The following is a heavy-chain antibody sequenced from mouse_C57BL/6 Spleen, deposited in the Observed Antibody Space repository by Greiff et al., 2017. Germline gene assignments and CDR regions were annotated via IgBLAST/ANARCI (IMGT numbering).Heavy chain of an antibody. CDR2: ISSGRRTI. D-gene: IGHD4-1*01. V-gene: IGHV5-17*01. Sequence: EVKLMESGGGLVQPGGSLKLSCAASGFTFSDYGMHWVRQAPEKGLGWVSYISSGRRTIYYADTVKGRFTISRDNAKNTLFLQMTSLRSEDTAMYYCARSGTLGYRGQGASVTVSS. J-gene: IGHJ4*01. CDR1: GFTFSDYG. CDR3: ARSGTLGY.